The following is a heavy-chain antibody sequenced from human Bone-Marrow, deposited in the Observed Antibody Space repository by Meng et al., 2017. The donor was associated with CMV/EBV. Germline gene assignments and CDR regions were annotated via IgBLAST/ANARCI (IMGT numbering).Heavy chain of an antibody. V-gene: IGHV4-34*01. CDR2: INHSGST. D-gene: IGHD6-19*01. Sequence: SETLSLTCAVYGGSFSGYYWSWIRQPPGKGLEWIGEINHSGSTNYNPSLKSRVTISVDTSKNQFSLKLSSVTAADTAVYYCARAEAVAHGSVYYYYGMDVWGQGTTVTVSS. J-gene: IGHJ6*02. CDR1: GGSFSGYY. CDR3: ARAEAVAHGSVYYYYGMDV.